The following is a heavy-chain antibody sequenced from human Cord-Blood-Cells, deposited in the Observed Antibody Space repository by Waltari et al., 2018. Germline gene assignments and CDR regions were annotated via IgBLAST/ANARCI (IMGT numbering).Heavy chain of an antibody. D-gene: IGHD7-27*01. CDR2: INHSGSN. J-gene: IGHJ2*01. CDR1: GGSFSGYY. V-gene: IGHV4-34*01. CDR3: ASSGAGNWYFDL. Sequence: QVQLQQWGAGLLKPSETLSLTCAVYGGSFSGYYWSWIRQPPGKGLEWIGEINHSGSNNYNPSLKSRVTLSVDTSKNQFSLKLSSVTAADTAVYYCASSGAGNWYFDLWGRGTLVTVSS.